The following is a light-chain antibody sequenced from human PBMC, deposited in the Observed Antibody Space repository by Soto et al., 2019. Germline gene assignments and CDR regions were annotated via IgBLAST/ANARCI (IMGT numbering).Light chain of an antibody. CDR1: QSVLYSSNNANY. V-gene: IGKV4-1*01. CDR3: QQSYSTPPWT. J-gene: IGKJ1*01. CDR2: WAS. Sequence: DIVMTQSPDSLAVSLGERATINCKSSQSVLYSSNNANYLAWFQQMPGQPPKLLIHWASARESGVPDRFSGSGSGTDFTLTISSLQAEDVAVYYCQQSYSTPPWTFGQGTKVEIK.